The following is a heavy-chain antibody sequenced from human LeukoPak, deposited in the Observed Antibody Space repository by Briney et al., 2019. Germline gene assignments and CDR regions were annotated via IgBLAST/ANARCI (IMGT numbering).Heavy chain of an antibody. V-gene: IGHV2-5*08. CDR3: AHRPHYYDSSGHFDY. CDR2: IYWDDDK. D-gene: IGHD3-22*01. Sequence: SGPTLVNPPQTLTLTCTFSGFSLSTSGMCVSWIRQPPGKALEWLALIYWDDDKRYSPSLKSRLTITMDTSKNQVVLTMTNMDPVDTATYYCAHRPHYYDSSGHFDYWGQGTLVTVSS. CDR1: GFSLSTSGMC. J-gene: IGHJ4*02.